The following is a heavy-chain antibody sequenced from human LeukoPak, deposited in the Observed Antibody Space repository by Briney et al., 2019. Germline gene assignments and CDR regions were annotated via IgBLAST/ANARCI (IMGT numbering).Heavy chain of an antibody. Sequence: PGGSLRLSCAASGFTFTWYGIHWVRQAPGKGLEWVAVIWYDGSKKYYADSVKGRFTISRDNSKNTLYLQMNSLRAEDTAVYYCAREGYSSSWYLKGSMDVWGQGTTVTVSS. CDR1: GFTFTWYG. D-gene: IGHD6-13*01. CDR3: AREGYSSSWYLKGSMDV. CDR2: IWYDGSKK. V-gene: IGHV3-33*01. J-gene: IGHJ6*02.